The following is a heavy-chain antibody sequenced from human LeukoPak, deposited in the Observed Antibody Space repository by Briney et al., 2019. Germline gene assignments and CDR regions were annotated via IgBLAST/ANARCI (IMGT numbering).Heavy chain of an antibody. V-gene: IGHV4-39*07. CDR3: ARVGYYGSGTHPDY. J-gene: IGHJ4*02. CDR2: IYYSGST. CDR1: GGSISSSSYY. D-gene: IGHD3-10*01. Sequence: SETLSLTCTVSGGSISSSSYYWGWIRQPPGKGLEWIGSIYYSGSTYYNPSLKSRVTISVDTSKNQFSLKLSSVTAADTAVYYCARVGYYGSGTHPDYWGQGTLVTVSS.